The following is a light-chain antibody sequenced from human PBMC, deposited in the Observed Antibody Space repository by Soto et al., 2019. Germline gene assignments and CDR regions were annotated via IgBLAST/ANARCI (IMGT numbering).Light chain of an antibody. CDR2: GAS. J-gene: IGKJ1*01. Sequence: EIVLTQSPGTLSLSPGERATLSCRASQSVRSDYLAWYQQKPGQAPRLHIYGASTRATGIPDRFTGSGSGTEFTLNISRLEPEDFAVYYCQQYGSSPRTFGQGTKVDIK. V-gene: IGKV3-20*01. CDR3: QQYGSSPRT. CDR1: QSVRSDY.